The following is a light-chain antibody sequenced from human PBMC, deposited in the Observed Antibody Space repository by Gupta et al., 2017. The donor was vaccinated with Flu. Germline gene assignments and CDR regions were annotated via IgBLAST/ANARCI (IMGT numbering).Light chain of an antibody. V-gene: IGKV4-1*01. J-gene: IGKJ1*01. CDR1: QSVLYSPNNKNY. CDR3: QQYNSTPRT. Sequence: DIVMTQSPASLAASLGERATINCKSSQSVLYSPNNKNYLAWYQQRPGQPPKLLIYWASIRESGVPDRFSGTGSGTDFTLTISSLQAEDVAVYYCQQYNSTPRTFGQGTKVEIK. CDR2: WAS.